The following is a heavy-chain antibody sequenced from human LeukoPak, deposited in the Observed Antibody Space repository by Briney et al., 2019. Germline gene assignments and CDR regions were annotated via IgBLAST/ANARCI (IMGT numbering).Heavy chain of an antibody. CDR2: IKQDGSEK. D-gene: IGHD6-19*01. Sequence: GGSLRLSCAASGFTFSSHWMSWVRQAPGKGLEWVANIKQDGSEKYYVDSVKGRFTISRDNAKNSLYLQMNSLRAEDTAVYYCAREAVAGTHYFDYWGQGTLVTVSS. CDR1: GFTFSSHW. V-gene: IGHV3-7*01. CDR3: AREAVAGTHYFDY. J-gene: IGHJ4*02.